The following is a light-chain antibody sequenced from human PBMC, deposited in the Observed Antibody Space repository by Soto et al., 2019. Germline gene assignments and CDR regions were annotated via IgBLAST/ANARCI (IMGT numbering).Light chain of an antibody. CDR3: SSYTSGSGLEVV. Sequence: QSALTQPASVSGSPGQSITISCTGTSSDVGGYNYVSWYQQHPGKAPKLMIYEVSNRPSGVSNRFSGSKSGNTASLTISGLVAEQEADYYDSSYTSGSGLEVVFGGGTKLAVL. V-gene: IGLV2-14*01. J-gene: IGLJ2*01. CDR2: EVS. CDR1: SSDVGGYNY.